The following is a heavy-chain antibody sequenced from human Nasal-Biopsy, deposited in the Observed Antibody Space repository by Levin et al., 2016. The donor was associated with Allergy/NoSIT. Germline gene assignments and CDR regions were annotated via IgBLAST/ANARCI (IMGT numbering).Heavy chain of an antibody. J-gene: IGHJ4*02. CDR1: GFPFSDYY. CDR2: VYSSGSS. D-gene: IGHD3-10*01. Sequence: ESLKISCAASGFPFSDYYMSWIRQPPGKGLEWIGYVYSSGSSNYNPSLKSRVTISLDTSKNRVSLKLSSVTAADTAVYYCARDHSPYNYGPGSYWGQGTLVTVSS. CDR3: ARDHSPYNYGPGSY. V-gene: IGHV4-59*01.